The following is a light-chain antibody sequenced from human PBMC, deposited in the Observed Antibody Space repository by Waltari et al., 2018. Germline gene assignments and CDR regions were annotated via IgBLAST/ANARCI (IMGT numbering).Light chain of an antibody. CDR1: QSILFSSHSKNS. Sequence: DIVMTQSPASLVVSLGERTTITCKSSQSILFSSHSKNSLAWYQLKPGQGPQLLIYWASSRASGVPDRFSGSGSGTDFTLTISSLQAEDVAVYYCHQYYNTPPTFGQGTKVEIK. V-gene: IGKV4-1*01. CDR3: HQYYNTPPT. J-gene: IGKJ1*01. CDR2: WAS.